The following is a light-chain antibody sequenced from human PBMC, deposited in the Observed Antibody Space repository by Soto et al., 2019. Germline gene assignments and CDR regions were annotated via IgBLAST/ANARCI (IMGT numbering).Light chain of an antibody. Sequence: EIVMTQSPATLSVSPGERATLSCRASQSVGSNLAWYQQKPGQAPRLLIYSASTRATGIPARFSGSGSGTESTLTISSLQSEDFAIYFCQQYNNWPPERTFGQGTKVEIK. CDR3: QQYNNWPPERT. CDR1: QSVGSN. V-gene: IGKV3-15*01. J-gene: IGKJ1*01. CDR2: SAS.